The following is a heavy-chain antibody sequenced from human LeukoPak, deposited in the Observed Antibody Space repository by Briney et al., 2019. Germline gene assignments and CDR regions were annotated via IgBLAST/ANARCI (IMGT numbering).Heavy chain of an antibody. CDR2: IRASGITT. D-gene: IGHD1-26*01. J-gene: IGHJ6*02. CDR3: VKDRGGSPFYGMDV. V-gene: IGHV3-23*01. Sequence: GGSLRLSCAASGFTFNTYAMSWVRQAPGKGLEWVSGIRASGITTEYADSVKGRFTISRDNSKNTLYLQMNSLRAEDTALYYCVKDRGGSPFYGMDVWGQGTTVTVSS. CDR1: GFTFNTYA.